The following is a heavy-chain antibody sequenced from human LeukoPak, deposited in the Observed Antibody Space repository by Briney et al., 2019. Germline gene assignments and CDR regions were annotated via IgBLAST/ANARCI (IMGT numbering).Heavy chain of an antibody. Sequence: NTGGSLRLSCAASGFTFSTYSMTWVRQAPGKGLEWVSSIGSSGTDTYYADSVRGRCTITRDNAKNSLYLQINSLRAEDTAVYYCARGRGGSYTKTDYWGQGTLVTVSS. J-gene: IGHJ4*02. D-gene: IGHD1-26*01. V-gene: IGHV3-21*06. CDR3: ARGRGGSYTKTDY. CDR1: GFTFSTYS. CDR2: IGSSGTDT.